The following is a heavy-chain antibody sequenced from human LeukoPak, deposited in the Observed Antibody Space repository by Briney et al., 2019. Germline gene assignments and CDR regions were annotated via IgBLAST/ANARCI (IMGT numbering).Heavy chain of an antibody. CDR2: ISGSGGST. J-gene: IGHJ4*02. CDR3: AKDTTMIVVVILDY. CDR1: GFTFSSYA. V-gene: IGHV3-23*01. Sequence: GGSLRLSCAASGFTFSSYAMSWVRQAPGKGLEWVSAISGSGGSTYYADSVKGRFTISRDNSKNTLYLQMNSLRAEDTAVYYCAKDTTMIVVVILDYWGQGTLVTVSS. D-gene: IGHD3-22*01.